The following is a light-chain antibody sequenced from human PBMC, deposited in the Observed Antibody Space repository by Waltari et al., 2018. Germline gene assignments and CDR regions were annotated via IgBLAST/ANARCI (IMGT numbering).Light chain of an antibody. Sequence: EIVMTQSPATLSVSPGARATHSCRASQSVSSNLAWYQQKPGQAPRLLIYGASTRATGIPARFSGSGSGTEFTLTISSLQSEDFAVYYCQQYNNWPLYTFGQGTKLEIK. CDR2: GAS. J-gene: IGKJ2*01. CDR1: QSVSSN. CDR3: QQYNNWPLYT. V-gene: IGKV3-15*01.